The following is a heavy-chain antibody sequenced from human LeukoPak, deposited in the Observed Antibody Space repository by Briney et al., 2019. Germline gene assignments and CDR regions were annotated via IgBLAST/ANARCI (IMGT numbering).Heavy chain of an antibody. CDR3: ARDDYSNYEQYFDY. CDR1: GYSISSGYY. Sequence: PSETLSLTCTVSGYSISSGYYWGWIRQPPGKGLEWIGSIYHSGSTDYNPSLKSRVTISVDTSKNQFSLKLSSVTAADTAVYYCARDDYSNYEQYFDYWGQGTLVTVSS. J-gene: IGHJ4*02. CDR2: IYHSGST. V-gene: IGHV4-38-2*02. D-gene: IGHD4-11*01.